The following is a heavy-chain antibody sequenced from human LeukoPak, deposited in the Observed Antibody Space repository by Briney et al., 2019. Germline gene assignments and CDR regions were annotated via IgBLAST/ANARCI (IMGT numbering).Heavy chain of an antibody. J-gene: IGHJ5*02. CDR3: AREDYGDYWFDP. D-gene: IGHD4-17*01. Sequence: GASVKVSCKASGYTFTGYYMHWVRQAPGQGLEWMGWISAYNGNTNYAQKLQGRVTMTTDTSTSTAYMELRSLRSDDTAVYYCAREDYGDYWFDPWGQGTLVTVSS. V-gene: IGHV1-18*04. CDR2: ISAYNGNT. CDR1: GYTFTGYY.